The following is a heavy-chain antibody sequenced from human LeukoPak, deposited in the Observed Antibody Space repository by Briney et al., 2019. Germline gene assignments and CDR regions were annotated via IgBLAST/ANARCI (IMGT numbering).Heavy chain of an antibody. CDR2: IYYSGST. D-gene: IGHD6-19*01. V-gene: IGHV4-59*01. CDR1: GGSISSYY. CDR3: ARGRQWLANDY. Sequence: SETLSPTCTVSGGSISSYYWSWIRQPPGKGLEWIGYIYYSGSTNYNPSLKSRVTISVDTSKNQFSLKLSSVTAADTAVYYCARGRQWLANDYWGQGTLVTVSS. J-gene: IGHJ4*02.